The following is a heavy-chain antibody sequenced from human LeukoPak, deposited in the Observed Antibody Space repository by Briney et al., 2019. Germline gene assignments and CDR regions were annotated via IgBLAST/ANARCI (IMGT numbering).Heavy chain of an antibody. V-gene: IGHV3-48*02. CDR3: ARSVVPAAMREFDP. CDR2: ISTSSSTI. D-gene: IGHD2-2*01. CDR1: GFTFSSYS. J-gene: IGHJ5*02. Sequence: GGSLRLSCAASGFTFSSYSMNWVRQAPGKGLEWVSYISTSSSTIYYADSVKGRFTISRDNAKYSLYLQMNSLRDEDTAVYYCARSVVPAAMREFDPWGQGTLVTVSS.